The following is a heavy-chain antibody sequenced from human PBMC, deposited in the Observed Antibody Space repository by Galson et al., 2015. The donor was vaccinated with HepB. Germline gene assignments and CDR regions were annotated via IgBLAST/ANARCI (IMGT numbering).Heavy chain of an antibody. CDR3: ARDNVLLWFGESDLGWFDP. D-gene: IGHD3-10*01. CDR1: GYTFTGYY. Sequence: SVKVSCKASGYTFTGYYMHWVRQAPGQGLEWMGWINPNSGGTNYAQKFQGRVTMTRDTSISTAYMELSRLRSDDTAVYYCARDNVLLWFGESDLGWFDPWGQGTLVTVSS. CDR2: INPNSGGT. V-gene: IGHV1-2*02. J-gene: IGHJ5*02.